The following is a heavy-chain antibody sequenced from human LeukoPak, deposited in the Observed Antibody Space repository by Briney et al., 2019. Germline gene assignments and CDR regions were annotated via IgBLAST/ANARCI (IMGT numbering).Heavy chain of an antibody. V-gene: IGHV3-48*04. D-gene: IGHD3-22*01. Sequence: PGGSLRLFCAASGFTFSSYSMNWVRQAPGKGLEWVSYISSSSSTIYYADSVKGRFTISRDNAKNSLYLQMNSLRAEDTAVYYCARDEAYYYDSSGYHDYWGQGTLVTVSS. CDR1: GFTFSSYS. J-gene: IGHJ4*02. CDR2: ISSSSSTI. CDR3: ARDEAYYYDSSGYHDY.